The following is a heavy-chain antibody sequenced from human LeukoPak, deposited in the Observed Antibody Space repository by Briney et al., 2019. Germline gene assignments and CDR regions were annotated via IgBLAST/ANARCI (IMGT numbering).Heavy chain of an antibody. CDR1: GYTFTSYY. Sequence: ASVKVSCKASGYTFTSYYMHWVRQAPGQGLEWMGIINPSGGSTSYAQKFQGRVTMTRDTSTSTVYMELSSLRSEDTAVYYCARGGRLLAYCGGDCSAHFDYWGQGTLVTVSS. CDR3: ARGGRLLAYCGGDCSAHFDY. D-gene: IGHD2-21*02. CDR2: INPSGGST. J-gene: IGHJ4*02. V-gene: IGHV1-46*01.